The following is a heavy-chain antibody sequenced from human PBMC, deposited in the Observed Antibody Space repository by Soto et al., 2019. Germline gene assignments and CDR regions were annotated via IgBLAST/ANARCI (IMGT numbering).Heavy chain of an antibody. D-gene: IGHD6-19*01. CDR3: AKRFAYSSGLDGFDI. J-gene: IGHJ3*02. V-gene: IGHV3-23*01. Sequence: VGSLRLSCATSGIIFSSYAMTWVRQGPGKGLEWVSGISGNGGTTYYADSVKGRFIISRDNSKNTLFLQMNSLRAEDSAIYYCAKRFAYSSGLDGFDIWGQGTMVTVSS. CDR1: GIIFSSYA. CDR2: ISGNGGTT.